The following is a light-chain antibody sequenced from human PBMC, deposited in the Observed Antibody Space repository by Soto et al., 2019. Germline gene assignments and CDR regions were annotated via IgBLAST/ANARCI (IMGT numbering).Light chain of an antibody. CDR1: QSVSSSY. V-gene: IGKV3-20*01. CDR2: GAS. CDR3: QQYGSSLFI. J-gene: IGKJ3*01. Sequence: EMVLTQSPGTLSLSPGERATLSCRASQSVSSSYLAWYQQKPGQAPRLLIYGASSRATGIPDRFSGSGSGTDFTLTISRLEPEDFAVYYCQQYGSSLFIFGPGTKVDIK.